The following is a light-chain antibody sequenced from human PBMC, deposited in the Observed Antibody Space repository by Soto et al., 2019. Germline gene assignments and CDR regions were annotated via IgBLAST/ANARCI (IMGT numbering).Light chain of an antibody. CDR1: SGSVSTSYY. J-gene: IGLJ2*01. CDR2: STN. Sequence: QAVVTQEPSFSVSPGGTVTLTCGLSSGSVSTSYYPSWYQQTPGQAPRTLIYSTNTRSSGAPDRFSGSILGNKAALTITGAQADDESDYYCVLYMGSLVVFGGGTKVTVL. V-gene: IGLV8-61*01. CDR3: VLYMGSLVV.